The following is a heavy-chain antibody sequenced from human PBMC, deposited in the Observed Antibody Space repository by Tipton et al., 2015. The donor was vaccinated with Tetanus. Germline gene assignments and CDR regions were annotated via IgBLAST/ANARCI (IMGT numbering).Heavy chain of an antibody. CDR2: TYYSGST. CDR3: ARGGSYSYGPRGFDL. CDR1: GGSISSGDYY. D-gene: IGHD5-18*01. V-gene: IGHV4-30-4*01. Sequence: TLSLTCTVSGGSISSGDYYWSWLRQPPGKGLEWIGYTYYSGSTYYNPSLKSRVTISEDRSKNQISLRLRSVTAADTAVYYCARGGSYSYGPRGFDLWGRGTLVTVSS. J-gene: IGHJ2*01.